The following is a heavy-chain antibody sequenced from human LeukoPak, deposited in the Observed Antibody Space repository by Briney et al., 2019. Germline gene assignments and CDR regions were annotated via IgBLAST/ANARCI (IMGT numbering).Heavy chain of an antibody. V-gene: IGHV3-7*01. J-gene: IGHJ6*04. Sequence: GGSLRLSCAASRFTFSSYWMSWVRQTPGKGLEWVANIKEDGSEKYYVDSVKGRFTISRDNAKNSLSLQMNSLRAEDTAVYYCAREYRSLGDVWGKGTTVTVSS. D-gene: IGHD1-26*01. CDR2: IKEDGSEK. CDR1: RFTFSSYW. CDR3: AREYRSLGDV.